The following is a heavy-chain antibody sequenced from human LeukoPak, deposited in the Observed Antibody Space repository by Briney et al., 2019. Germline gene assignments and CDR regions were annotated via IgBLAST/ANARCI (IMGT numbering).Heavy chain of an antibody. CDR3: AKALSGSHGDAFDI. Sequence: PGGSLRLSCAASGFTFRDYAMHWVRQAPGRGLEWVSSINWHSGSIAYADSVKGRSTISRDNAKNSLYLQMNSLRVEDMALYYCAKALSGSHGDAFDIWGQGTMVIVSS. CDR2: INWHSGSI. J-gene: IGHJ3*02. CDR1: GFTFRDYA. D-gene: IGHD1-26*01. V-gene: IGHV3-9*03.